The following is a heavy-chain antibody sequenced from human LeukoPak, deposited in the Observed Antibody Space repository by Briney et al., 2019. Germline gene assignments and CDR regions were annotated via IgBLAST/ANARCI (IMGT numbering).Heavy chain of an antibody. CDR3: ARANFYCGGDCHSYFDY. V-gene: IGHV1-18*01. D-gene: IGHD2-21*01. J-gene: IGHJ4*02. CDR1: GYTFTSYG. CDR2: ISAYNGNT. Sequence: ASVKVSCKASGYTFTSYGISWVRQAPGQGLEWMGWISAYNGNTNYAQKLQGRVTMTTDTSTSTAYMELRSLRSDDTAVYYCARANFYCGGDCHSYFDYWGQGTLVSVSS.